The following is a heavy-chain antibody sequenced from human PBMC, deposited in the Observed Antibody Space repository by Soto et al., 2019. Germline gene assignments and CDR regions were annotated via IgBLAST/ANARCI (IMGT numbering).Heavy chain of an antibody. V-gene: IGHV3-21*01. CDR3: ARAQYCSGGSCYSPGFDS. CDR1: GFTFSSYS. Sequence: EVQLVESGGGLVKPGGSLRLSCAASGFTFSSYSMNWVRQAPGKGLEWVSSISSSSSYIYYADSVKGRFTISRDNAKNSLYLQMNSLRAEDTAVYYCARAQYCSGGSCYSPGFDSWGQGTLVTVSS. J-gene: IGHJ4*02. D-gene: IGHD2-15*01. CDR2: ISSSSSYI.